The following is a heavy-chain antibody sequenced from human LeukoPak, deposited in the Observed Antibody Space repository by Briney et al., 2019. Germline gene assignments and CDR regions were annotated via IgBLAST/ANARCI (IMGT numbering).Heavy chain of an antibody. Sequence: PSETLSLTCTVSGGSISSSSYYWGWIRQPPGKGLEWIGSIYYSGSTYYNPSLKSRVTLSIDTSRRQFSLNLRSVTVADAGTYYCTRMTTGHDYWGQGTLVTVSS. CDR2: IYYSGST. CDR3: TRMTTGHDY. D-gene: IGHD4-17*01. J-gene: IGHJ4*02. V-gene: IGHV4-39*07. CDR1: GGSISSSSYY.